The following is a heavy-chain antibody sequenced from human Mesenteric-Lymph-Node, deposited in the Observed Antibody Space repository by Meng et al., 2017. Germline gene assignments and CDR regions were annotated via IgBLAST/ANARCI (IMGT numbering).Heavy chain of an antibody. CDR3: TRDWARKKVVITTFDY. J-gene: IGHJ4*02. CDR1: GFTFRNSW. D-gene: IGHD3-22*01. Sequence: GGSLRLSWVASGFTFRNSWMTWVRQAPGKGLEWVGFIRSKAYGGTTEYAASVKGRFTISRDDSKSIAYLQMNSLKTEDTAVYYCTRDWARKKVVITTFDYWGQGTRVTVSS. CDR2: IRSKAYGGTT. V-gene: IGHV3-49*04.